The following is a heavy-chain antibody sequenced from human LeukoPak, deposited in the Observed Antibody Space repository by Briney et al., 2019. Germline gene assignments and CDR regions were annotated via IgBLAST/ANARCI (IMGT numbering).Heavy chain of an antibody. J-gene: IGHJ6*03. CDR1: GGSISSSSYY. Sequence: SETLSLTCTVSGGSISSSSYYWGWIRQPPGKGLEWIGRIYTSGSTNYNPSLKSRVTMSVDTSKNQFSLKLSSVTAADTAVYYCARGSTDYYYYMGVWGKGTTVTVSS. D-gene: IGHD4-11*01. CDR3: ARGSTDYYYYMGV. V-gene: IGHV4-61*02. CDR2: IYTSGST.